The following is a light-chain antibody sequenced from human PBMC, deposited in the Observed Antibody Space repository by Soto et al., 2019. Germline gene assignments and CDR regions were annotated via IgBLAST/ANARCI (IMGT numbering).Light chain of an antibody. Sequence: DIVMTQSPHSLPVTPGEPASMSCRSSQSLLSSNGYSYLDWYVQKPGQSPQRLISLDSNRASGVPDGFSGSGSGSEFTLTISRVKAEDVGVYYCVQSLQPALTFGGGTKLEIK. CDR1: QSLLSSNGYSY. CDR2: LDS. J-gene: IGKJ4*01. CDR3: VQSLQPALT. V-gene: IGKV2-28*01.